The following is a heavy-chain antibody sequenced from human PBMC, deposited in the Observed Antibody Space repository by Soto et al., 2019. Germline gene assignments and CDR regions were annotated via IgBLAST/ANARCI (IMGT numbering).Heavy chain of an antibody. CDR1: GGSFSGYY. Sequence: SETLSLTCAVYGGSFSGYYWSWIRQPPGKGLEWIGEINHSGSTNYNPSLKSRVTIISDTSATTASMELRSLRSEDTAVYYCARAEGYGGKGDLDYWGQGTLVTVSS. V-gene: IGHV4-34*01. CDR3: ARAEGYGGKGDLDY. CDR2: INHSGST. J-gene: IGHJ4*02. D-gene: IGHD2-15*01.